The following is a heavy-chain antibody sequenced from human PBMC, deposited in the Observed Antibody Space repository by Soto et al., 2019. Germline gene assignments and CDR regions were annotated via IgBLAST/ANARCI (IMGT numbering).Heavy chain of an antibody. CDR1: TFIFSTYW. CDR2: IKRDGSET. V-gene: IGHV3-7*03. D-gene: IGHD4-4*01. Sequence: PGGSLRLSCAAPTFIFSTYWMTWVRQAPGKGLEWVANIKRDGSETHYADSVKGRFTISRDNAKNSLYLQMNSLRVEDTALYYCAKGKFELQSGPFDCWGQGTLVTVSS. J-gene: IGHJ4*02. CDR3: AKGKFELQSGPFDC.